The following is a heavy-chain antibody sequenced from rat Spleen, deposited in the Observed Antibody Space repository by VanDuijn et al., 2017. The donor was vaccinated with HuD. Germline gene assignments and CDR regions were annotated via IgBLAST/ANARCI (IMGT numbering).Heavy chain of an antibody. CDR1: GHPTTSSYR. J-gene: IGHJ4*01. CDR3: ARIRDVMDV. V-gene: IGHV3-3*01. D-gene: IGHD1-6*01. CDR2: INSAGST. Sequence: EVQLQESGPGLVKPSQSLSLTCSVTGHPTTSSYRWNWIRKFPGNKVEWMGYINSAGSTIYNPSLNSRISISRDTSKNQFFLQVNSVIIEDTATYYCARIRDVMDVWGQGASVTVSS.